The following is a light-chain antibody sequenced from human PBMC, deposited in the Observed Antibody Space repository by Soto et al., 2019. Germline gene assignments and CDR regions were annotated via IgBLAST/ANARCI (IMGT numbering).Light chain of an antibody. CDR1: SSDVGSYNL. CDR2: EVY. J-gene: IGLJ2*01. Sequence: QSALTQPASVSGSPGQSITISCTGTSSDVGSYNLVSWYQHHPGKAPKIMIYEVYKRPSGVSHRFSGSKSGNTASLTVSGLRAEDEADYYCCSYAGSSTLVFGGGTKLTVL. CDR3: CSYAGSSTLV. V-gene: IGLV2-23*02.